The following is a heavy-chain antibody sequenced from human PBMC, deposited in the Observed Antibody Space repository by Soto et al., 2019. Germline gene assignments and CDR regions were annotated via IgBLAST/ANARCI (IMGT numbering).Heavy chain of an antibody. V-gene: IGHV1-69*06. J-gene: IGHJ4*02. CDR1: GGTFSSYA. CDR3: ARGGDGYNYLDYFDY. D-gene: IGHD5-12*01. Sequence: SVKVSCKASGGTFSSYAISWVRQAPGQGLEWMGGIIPIFGTANYAQKFQGRVTITADKSTSTAYMELSSLRSEDTAVYYCARGGDGYNYLDYFDYWGQGTLVTISS. CDR2: IIPIFGTA.